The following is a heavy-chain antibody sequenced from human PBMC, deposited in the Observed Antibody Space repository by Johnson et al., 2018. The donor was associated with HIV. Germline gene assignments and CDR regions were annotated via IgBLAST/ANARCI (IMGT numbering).Heavy chain of an antibody. J-gene: IGHJ3*02. CDR3: ATEYFDI. D-gene: IGHD2/OR15-2a*01. V-gene: IGHV3-30-3*02. CDR1: GFTFSSYA. Sequence: QMQLVESGGGVVQPGGSLRLSCAASGFTFSSYAMHWVRQAPGKGLEWVAVISYDGSYKYYADSVKGRFTISRDNSKNTLYLQMNSLRTEDTAVYYCATEYFDIWGQGTMVTVSS. CDR2: ISYDGSYK.